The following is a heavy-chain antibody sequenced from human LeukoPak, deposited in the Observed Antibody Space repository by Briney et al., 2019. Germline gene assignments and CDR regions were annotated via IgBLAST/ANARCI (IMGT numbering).Heavy chain of an antibody. CDR1: GGSISSYY. D-gene: IGHD6-6*01. V-gene: IGHV4-59*01. CDR2: IYYSGST. Sequence: SETLSLTCTVSGGSISSYYWRWIRKPPGKGMEWSGYIYYSGSTNYNPSLKSRVTISVDTSKNQFSLKLSSVTAADTAVYYCARDSSIAAPRSWFDPWGQGTLVTVSS. J-gene: IGHJ5*02. CDR3: ARDSSIAAPRSWFDP.